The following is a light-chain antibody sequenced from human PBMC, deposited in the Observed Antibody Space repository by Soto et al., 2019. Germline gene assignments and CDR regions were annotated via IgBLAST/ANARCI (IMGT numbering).Light chain of an antibody. V-gene: IGKV1-6*01. CDR3: LQDYNYPRT. CDR2: GAT. J-gene: IGKJ1*01. Sequence: ALQMTQSPSSLSASVGDRVTITFRSSQDIRTELGWSQQKPGKTPKLLIYGATTLQSGVPSRFSGSGSGTDFTRTISGLQPEDFATYYCLQDYNYPRTFGQGTKVEVK. CDR1: QDIRTE.